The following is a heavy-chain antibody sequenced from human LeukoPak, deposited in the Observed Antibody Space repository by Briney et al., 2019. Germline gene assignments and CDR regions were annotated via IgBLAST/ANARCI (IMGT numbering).Heavy chain of an antibody. CDR1: GFTFSSYS. CDR2: ISSSSSYI. CDR3: ARDGHGSGFAG. J-gene: IGHJ4*02. Sequence: GGSLRLSCAASGFTFSSYSMNWVRQAPGEGLEWVSSISSSSSYIYYADSVKGRFTISRDNAKNSLYLQMNSLRAEDTAVYYCARDGHGSGFAGWGQGTLVTVSS. V-gene: IGHV3-21*01. D-gene: IGHD3-22*01.